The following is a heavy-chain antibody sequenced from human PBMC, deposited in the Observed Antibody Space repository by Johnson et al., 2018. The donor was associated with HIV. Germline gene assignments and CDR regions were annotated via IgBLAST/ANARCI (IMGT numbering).Heavy chain of an antibody. CDR3: AIGRGEFPRHAFDI. Sequence: VQLVESGGGLMKPGGSLRLSCAASGLTVSNIYMSWVRQAPGKGLEWVSAISGSGGSTYYADSVKGRFTISKDNSRNTLFLHMNSLRADDTAVYYCAIGRGEFPRHAFDIWGQGTMVTVSS. D-gene: IGHD3-10*01. CDR2: SGSGGST. CDR1: GLTVSNIY. J-gene: IGHJ3*02. V-gene: IGHV3-53*01.